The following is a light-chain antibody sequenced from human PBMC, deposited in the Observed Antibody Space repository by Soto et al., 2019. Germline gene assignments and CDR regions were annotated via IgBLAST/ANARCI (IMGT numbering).Light chain of an antibody. CDR1: QSVRGY. J-gene: IGKJ5*01. V-gene: IGKV3-20*01. Sequence: PGERATLSCRASQSVRGYLAWYQQKPGQAPRLLMYDASNRASGIPDRFSGSGSGTDFTLTISRLEPGDFAVYYCQQYSSPPPITFGQGTRLEIK. CDR3: QQYSSPPPIT. CDR2: DAS.